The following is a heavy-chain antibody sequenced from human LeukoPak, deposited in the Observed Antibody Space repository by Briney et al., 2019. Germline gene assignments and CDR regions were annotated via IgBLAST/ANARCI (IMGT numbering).Heavy chain of an antibody. V-gene: IGHV1-18*01. Sequence: ASVKVSCKTSGYTFTNYGISWVRQAPGLGLEWMGWISAYNGNTNYAQKVQGRVTMTTDTSTSTAYMELRSLRFDDTAVYYCARRGAARRYDGMDVWGQGTTVTVSS. J-gene: IGHJ6*02. D-gene: IGHD6-6*01. CDR3: ARRGAARRYDGMDV. CDR2: ISAYNGNT. CDR1: GYTFTNYG.